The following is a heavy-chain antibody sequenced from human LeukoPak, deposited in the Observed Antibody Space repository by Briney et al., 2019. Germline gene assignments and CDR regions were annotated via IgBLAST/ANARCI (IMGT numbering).Heavy chain of an antibody. D-gene: IGHD6-25*01. Sequence: GESLKISCKDSGYSFTNYWIGWVRQMPGKGLEWMGIIHSADSNTKYSPSFQGQVTISADKSISTAYLQWSSLKASDTAMYYCARQRGFGAAADYWGQGTLVTVSS. J-gene: IGHJ4*02. CDR3: ARQRGFGAAADY. CDR2: IHSADSNT. V-gene: IGHV5-51*01. CDR1: GYSFTNYW.